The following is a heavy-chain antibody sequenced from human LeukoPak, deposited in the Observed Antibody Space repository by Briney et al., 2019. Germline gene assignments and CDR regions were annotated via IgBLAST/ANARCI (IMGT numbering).Heavy chain of an antibody. Sequence: PGGSLRLSCAASGFTFSSYAMTWVRQAPGKGLEWVSSIDANGVATFYAESVKGRFSISRDNAKNTVGLQMHSLTAEDTAVYYCAKDQSYYNRFDPWGQGTLVTVSS. CDR3: AKDQSYYNRFDP. V-gene: IGHV3-23*01. J-gene: IGHJ5*02. D-gene: IGHD3-10*01. CDR1: GFTFSSYA. CDR2: IDANGVAT.